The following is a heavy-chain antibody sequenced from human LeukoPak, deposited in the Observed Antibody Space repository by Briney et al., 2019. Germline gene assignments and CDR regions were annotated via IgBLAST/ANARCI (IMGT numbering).Heavy chain of an antibody. V-gene: IGHV3-30*02. CDR1: GITFSSHA. CDR3: AKLDSSSVIDY. CDR2: IRYGGSNK. D-gene: IGHD6-13*01. Sequence: GGSLRLSCAASGITFSSHAMHWVRQAPGKGLEWVAVIRYGGSNKYYADSVKGRFTISRDNSKNTLYLQMNSLRAEDTAVYYCAKLDSSSVIDYWGQGTLVTVSS. J-gene: IGHJ4*02.